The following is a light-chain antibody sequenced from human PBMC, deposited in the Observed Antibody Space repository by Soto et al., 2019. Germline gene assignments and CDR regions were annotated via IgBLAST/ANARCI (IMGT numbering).Light chain of an antibody. J-gene: IGLJ2*01. V-gene: IGLV1-40*01. CDR1: SSNIGAGYN. Sequence: QAVVTQPPSVSGAPGQRVTISCTGSSSNIGAGYNVHWYQQLPGTAPKLLIYSNSNRPSGVPDRFSGSKSGTSASLAITGLQAEDEADYYCQSYDSGLSGHVVFGGGTQLTVL. CDR3: QSYDSGLSGHVV. CDR2: SNS.